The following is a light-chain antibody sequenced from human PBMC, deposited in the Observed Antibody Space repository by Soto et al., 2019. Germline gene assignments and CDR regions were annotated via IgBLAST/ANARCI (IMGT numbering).Light chain of an antibody. CDR2: LNSDGIH. J-gene: IGLJ1*01. V-gene: IGLV4-69*01. CDR3: QTWGTGIHYV. Sequence: QPVLTQSPSASASLGASVKLTCTLSSGHSSYAIAWHQQQPEKGPRYLMKLNSDGIHSKGDGIPDRFSGSSSGAERYLTSSSLQSKDEADYYCQTWGTGIHYVFGTGTKLTVL. CDR1: SGHSSYA.